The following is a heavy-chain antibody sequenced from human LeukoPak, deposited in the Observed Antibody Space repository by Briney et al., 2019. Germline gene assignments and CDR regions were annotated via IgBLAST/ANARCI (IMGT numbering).Heavy chain of an antibody. V-gene: IGHV3-23*01. D-gene: IGHD2-15*01. CDR2: ISGSGGST. CDR1: GFTFSSYA. Sequence: GGSLRLSCAASGFTFSSYAMSWVRQAPGKGLEWVSAISGSGGSTYYADSVRGRFTISRDNSKNTLYLQMNSLRAEDTAVYYCAKDGGGLEYCSGGICWHGCDYWGQGTLVTVSS. J-gene: IGHJ4*02. CDR3: AKDGGGLEYCSGGICWHGCDY.